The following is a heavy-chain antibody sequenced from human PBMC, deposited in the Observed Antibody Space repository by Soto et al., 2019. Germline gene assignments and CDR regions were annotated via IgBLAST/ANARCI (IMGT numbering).Heavy chain of an antibody. CDR3: ARGRDGYNYDCFDY. V-gene: IGHV3-30*12. Sequence: VGSLRLSCAVSGFTFSNYGMHCVRQAPGKGLEWVAVISYDGSNKYYADSVKGRFTISRDNSKNTLYLQMNSLRAEDTAVYYCARGRDGYNYDCFDYWGQGTLVTGSS. D-gene: IGHD5-12*01. CDR2: ISYDGSNK. J-gene: IGHJ4*02. CDR1: GFTFSNYG.